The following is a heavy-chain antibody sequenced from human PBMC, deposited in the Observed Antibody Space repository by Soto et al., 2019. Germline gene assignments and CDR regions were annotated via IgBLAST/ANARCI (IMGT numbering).Heavy chain of an antibody. J-gene: IGHJ4*02. CDR1: GYTYTNYW. D-gene: IGHD6-19*01. Sequence: GESLKISCKASGYTYTNYWLGWVRQMPGKGLEWMGILYPGDSDTRYSPSFEGQVTISADKSITTAYLQWSSLRASDTAMYYCARLHSGTARPDYWGQGTQVTVSS. CDR3: ARLHSGTARPDY. V-gene: IGHV5-51*01. CDR2: LYPGDSDT.